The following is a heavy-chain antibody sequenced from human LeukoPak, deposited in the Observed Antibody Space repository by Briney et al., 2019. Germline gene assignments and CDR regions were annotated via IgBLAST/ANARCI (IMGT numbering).Heavy chain of an antibody. CDR3: ARDSLRWEPPGVAFDI. D-gene: IGHD1-26*01. CDR1: GFTFSSYG. J-gene: IGHJ3*02. CDR2: IRYDGSNK. Sequence: GGSLRLSCAASGFTFSSYGMHWVRQAPGKGLEWVAFIRYDGSNKYYADSVKGRFTISRDNSKNTLYLQMNSLRSDDTAVYYCARDSLRWEPPGVAFDIWGQGTMVTVSS. V-gene: IGHV3-30*02.